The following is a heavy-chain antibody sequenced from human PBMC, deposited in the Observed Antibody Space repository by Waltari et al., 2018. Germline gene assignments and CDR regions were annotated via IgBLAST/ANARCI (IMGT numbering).Heavy chain of an antibody. D-gene: IGHD2-15*01. J-gene: IGHJ4*02. CDR3: ARDRGRGIYLDS. CDR2: VQRSGRT. Sequence: QLQSQESGPGLVTPSGTLSLTCAASGASMSSSDWWSWVRQSPGKGMEWIGQVQRSGRTNYNPSFASRVTVSVETSSDQFSLRVTSATAADTAVYFCARDRGRGIYLDSWGQGTLVTVS. V-gene: IGHV4-4*02. CDR1: GASMSSSDW.